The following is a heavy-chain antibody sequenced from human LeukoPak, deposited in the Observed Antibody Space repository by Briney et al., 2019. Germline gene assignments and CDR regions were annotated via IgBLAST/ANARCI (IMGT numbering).Heavy chain of an antibody. CDR1: GFTFSSYS. D-gene: IGHD3-22*01. Sequence: GRSLRLSCAASGFTFSSYSMNWVRQAPGKGLEWVSSISSSSSYIYYADSVKGRFTISRDNAKNSLYLQMNSLRAEDTAVYYCAGSNYYDSSGYGFDYWGQGTLVTVSS. V-gene: IGHV3-21*01. CDR2: ISSSSSYI. CDR3: AGSNYYDSSGYGFDY. J-gene: IGHJ4*02.